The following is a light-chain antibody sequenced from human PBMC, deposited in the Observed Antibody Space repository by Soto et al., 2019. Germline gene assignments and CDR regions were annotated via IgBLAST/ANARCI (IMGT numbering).Light chain of an antibody. CDR1: NSNLGAGYD. J-gene: IGLJ3*02. CDR2: GNR. V-gene: IGLV1-40*01. Sequence: QSVLTQPPSVSGAPGQRVTISCTGNNSNLGAGYDVHWYQQLPGAAPKLVVFGNRNRRSGVPERFSGSKSGTSASLAITGLQAEDEADYYCQAYDYSLTAFVFGGGTKLTVL. CDR3: QAYDYSLTAFV.